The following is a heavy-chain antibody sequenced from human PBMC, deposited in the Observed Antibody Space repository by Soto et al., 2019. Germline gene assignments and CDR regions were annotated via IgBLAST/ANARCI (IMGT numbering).Heavy chain of an antibody. J-gene: IGHJ4*02. CDR1: GFTFSTYT. Sequence: QLVESGGGLVKPGGSLGLSCVASGFTFSTYTMNWVRQAPGKGLEWVSSISSTGSFIHSADSVRGRFTISRDNAKKSLYLQFNSLRTDDTSVYYCARCEATGTPFMDYWGQGTLVTVSS. V-gene: IGHV3-21*01. CDR3: ARCEATGTPFMDY. D-gene: IGHD1-1*01. CDR2: ISSTGSFI.